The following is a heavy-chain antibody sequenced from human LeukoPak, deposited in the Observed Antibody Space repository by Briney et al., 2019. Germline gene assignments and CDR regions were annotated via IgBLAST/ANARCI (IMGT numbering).Heavy chain of an antibody. CDR3: ARSVVVPAGFDY. D-gene: IGHD2-2*01. Sequence: PSETLSLTCTASGGSISSSSYYWGWIRQPPGKGLEWIGSIYYSGSTYYNPSLKSRVTISVDTSKNQFSLKLSSVTAADTAVYYCARSVVVPAGFDYWGQGTLVTVSS. CDR2: IYYSGST. J-gene: IGHJ4*02. CDR1: GGSISSSSYY. V-gene: IGHV4-39*01.